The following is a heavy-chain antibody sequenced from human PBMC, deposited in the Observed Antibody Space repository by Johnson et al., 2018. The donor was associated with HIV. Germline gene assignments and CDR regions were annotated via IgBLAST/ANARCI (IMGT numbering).Heavy chain of an antibody. CDR1: GFTFSSYA. CDR3: ARGGRYRFLEWSISDAFDI. V-gene: IGHV3-30*04. CDR2: ISYDGSNK. J-gene: IGHJ3*02. Sequence: VESGGGLVQPGGSLRLSCGASGFTFSSYAMHWVRQAPGKGLEWVAVISYDGSNKYYADSVKGRFTISRDNSKNTLYLQMNSLRAEDTAVYYCARGGRYRFLEWSISDAFDIWGQGTMVTVSS. D-gene: IGHD3-3*01.